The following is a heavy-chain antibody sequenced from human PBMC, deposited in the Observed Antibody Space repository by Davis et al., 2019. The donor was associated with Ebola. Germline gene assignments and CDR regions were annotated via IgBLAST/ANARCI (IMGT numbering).Heavy chain of an antibody. CDR2: IYYSGST. CDR3: ARETTDLIRKLDP. J-gene: IGHJ5*02. V-gene: IGHV4-59*12. D-gene: IGHD1-1*01. CDR1: GGSISSYY. Sequence: SETLSLTCTVSGGSISSYYWSWIRQPPGKGLEWIGYIYYSGSTNYNPSLKSRVTISVDTSKNQFSLQLNSVTPEDTAVYYCARETTDLIRKLDPWGQGTLVTVSS.